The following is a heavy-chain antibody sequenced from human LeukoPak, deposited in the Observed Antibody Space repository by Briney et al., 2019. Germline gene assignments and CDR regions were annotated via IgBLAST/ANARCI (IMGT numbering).Heavy chain of an antibody. CDR1: GGSISSGGYY. J-gene: IGHJ6*03. D-gene: IGHD3-3*01. CDR2: IYYSGST. Sequence: PSETLSLTCTVSGGSISSGGYYWSWIRQHPGKGLEWIGYIYYSGSTYYNPSLKSRVTISVDTSKNQFSLKLGSVTAADTAVYYCARNTFWSGYYDYYYYMDVWGKGTTVTVSS. V-gene: IGHV4-31*03. CDR3: ARNTFWSGYYDYYYYMDV.